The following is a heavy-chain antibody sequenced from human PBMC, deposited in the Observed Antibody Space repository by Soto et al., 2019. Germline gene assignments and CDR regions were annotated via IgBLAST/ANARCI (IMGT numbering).Heavy chain of an antibody. CDR2: ISSSSSYI. Sequence: EVQLVESGGGLVKPGGSLRLSCAASGFTFSSYSMNWVRQAPGKGLEWVSYISSSSSYIYYADSVKGRFTISRDNAKNSLYLQMNSLRAEDTAVYYCARVRISPDSGAFDIWGQGTMVTVSS. V-gene: IGHV3-21*01. CDR3: ARVRISPDSGAFDI. D-gene: IGHD2-15*01. CDR1: GFTFSSYS. J-gene: IGHJ3*02.